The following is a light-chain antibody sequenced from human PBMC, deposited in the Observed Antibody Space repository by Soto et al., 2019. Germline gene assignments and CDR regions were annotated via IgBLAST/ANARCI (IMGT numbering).Light chain of an antibody. CDR3: QQYNNWPPWT. J-gene: IGKJ1*01. CDR1: QSVSSD. V-gene: IGKV3-15*01. CDR2: GAS. Sequence: EIVMTQSPATLSVSPGERATLSCRASQSVSSDLAWYQQKPGQAPRLLIYGASTRATGIPARFSGSGSGTEFTRTIGSLQSEDCAVYYCQQYNNWPPWTFGQGTKVEIK.